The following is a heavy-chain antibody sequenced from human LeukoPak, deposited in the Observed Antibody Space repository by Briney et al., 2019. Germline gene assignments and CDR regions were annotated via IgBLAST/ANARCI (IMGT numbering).Heavy chain of an antibody. CDR3: ARWAAGDYDFWSGYSLNDY. CDR1: GYTFTSYG. V-gene: IGHV1-8*02. D-gene: IGHD3-3*01. J-gene: IGHJ4*02. CDR2: MNPNSGNT. Sequence: ASVKVSCKASGYTFTSYGISWVRQAPGQGLEWMGWMNPNSGNTGYAQKFQGRVTMTRNTSISTAYMELSSLRSEDTAVYYCARWAAGDYDFWSGYSLNDYWGQGTLVTVSS.